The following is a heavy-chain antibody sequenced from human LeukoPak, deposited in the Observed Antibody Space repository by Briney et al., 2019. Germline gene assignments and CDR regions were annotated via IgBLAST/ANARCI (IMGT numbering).Heavy chain of an antibody. Sequence: GRSLRLSCAASGFTFSSYAMHWVRQAPGKGLEWVAVISYDGSNKYYADSVKGRFTISRDNAKNSLYLQMNSLRAEDTAVYYCARDGHTDYYDSIPIPFDIWGQGTMVTVSS. CDR2: ISYDGSNK. D-gene: IGHD3-22*01. CDR3: ARDGHTDYYDSIPIPFDI. CDR1: GFTFSSYA. J-gene: IGHJ3*02. V-gene: IGHV3-30-3*01.